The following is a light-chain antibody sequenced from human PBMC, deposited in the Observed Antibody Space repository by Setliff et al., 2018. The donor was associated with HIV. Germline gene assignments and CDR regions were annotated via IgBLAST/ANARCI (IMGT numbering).Light chain of an antibody. CDR3: GSCTTSSPCA. CDR1: GRDLGGFNF. J-gene: IGLJ1*01. CDR2: EVT. Sequence: QSALAQPRSVSVSPGQSVTTACTGSGRDLGGFNFVSWYRQYPGKAPQLIIYEVTNRPSGVSSRFSGSKSGNTASLTISGLQAEDEADYYCGSCTTSSPCAFGTGTKVTVL. V-gene: IGLV2-14*01.